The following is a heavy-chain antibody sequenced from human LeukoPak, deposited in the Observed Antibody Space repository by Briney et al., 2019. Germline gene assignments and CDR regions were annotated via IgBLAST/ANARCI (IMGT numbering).Heavy chain of an antibody. D-gene: IGHD2-2*01. J-gene: IGHJ4*02. CDR1: GGSFSGYY. CDR3: ARASNDCSSTSCPFDY. Sequence: SETLSLTCAVCGGSFSGYYWSWFRQPPGKGLEWIGEINYRGSTNYNPSLKSRVTISVDPSKIQFSLKLSSVTAADTAVYYCARASNDCSSTSCPFDYWGQGTLVTVSS. CDR2: INYRGST. V-gene: IGHV4-34*01.